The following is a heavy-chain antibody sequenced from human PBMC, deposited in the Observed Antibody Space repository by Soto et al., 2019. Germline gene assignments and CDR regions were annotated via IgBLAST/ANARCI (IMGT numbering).Heavy chain of an antibody. CDR3: ARGYDIRGEDY. V-gene: IGHV4-31*03. Sequence: PSETLSLTCTVSGGSISNANYYWSWIRHHPGKGLEWIGYIYYTGTTYYSPSLESRVAISVDTSQNQFSLKLSSVTAADTAVYYCARGYDIRGEDYWGQGTLVTVSS. D-gene: IGHD3-9*01. CDR2: IYYTGTT. CDR1: GGSISNANYY. J-gene: IGHJ4*02.